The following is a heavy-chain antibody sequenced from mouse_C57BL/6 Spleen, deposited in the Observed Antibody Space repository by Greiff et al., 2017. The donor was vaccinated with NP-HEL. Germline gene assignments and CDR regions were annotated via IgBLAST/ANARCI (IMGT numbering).Heavy chain of an antibody. CDR1: GYTFTDYE. CDR3: TRDGANWDDY. J-gene: IGHJ2*01. Sequence: VQLQQSGAELVRPGASVTLSCKASGYTFTDYEMHWVKQTPVHGLEWIGAIDPETGGTAYNQKFKGKAILTADKSSRTAYMERRSLTSEDSAVYYCTRDGANWDDYGGQGTTLTVSS. D-gene: IGHD4-1*01. CDR2: IDPETGGT. V-gene: IGHV1-15*01.